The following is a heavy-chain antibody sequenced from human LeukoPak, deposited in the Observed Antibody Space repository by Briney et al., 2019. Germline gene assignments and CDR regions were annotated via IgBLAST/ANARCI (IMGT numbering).Heavy chain of an antibody. Sequence: SETLSLTCTVSGGSISSGGYYWSWIRQQPGKGLEWIGHIFYSGSTHYNPSLKSRVTISVDTSKNQFSLKLSSVTAADTAVYYCARVLEWLHCPDYWGQGTLVTVSS. CDR2: IFYSGST. J-gene: IGHJ4*02. D-gene: IGHD3-3*01. V-gene: IGHV4-31*03. CDR3: ARVLEWLHCPDY. CDR1: GGSISSGGYY.